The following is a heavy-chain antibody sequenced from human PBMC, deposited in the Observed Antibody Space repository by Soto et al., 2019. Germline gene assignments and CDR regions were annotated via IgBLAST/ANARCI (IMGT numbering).Heavy chain of an antibody. D-gene: IGHD6-6*01. V-gene: IGHV4-59*01. Sequence: QVQLQESGPGLVKPSETLSLTCTVSGGSISSYYWSWIRQPPGKGLEWIGYIYYSGSTNYNPSLKSRVTISVDTSKNQFSLKLSSVTAADTAVYYCARIAALSWFDPWGQGTLVTVSS. CDR3: ARIAALSWFDP. CDR1: GGSISSYY. J-gene: IGHJ5*02. CDR2: IYYSGST.